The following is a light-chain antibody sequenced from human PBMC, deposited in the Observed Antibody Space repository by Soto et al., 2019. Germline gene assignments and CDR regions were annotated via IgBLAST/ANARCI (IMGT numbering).Light chain of an antibody. Sequence: EIVMTQAPATLSLSPGERVTLSCRASQSVSSNLAWYQQKPGQAPRLLIYGTSTRATGIPGRFSGSGSGTDFALTISSLQSEDFAVYYWQQYNNWPPNTFGQGTKLEIK. CDR2: GTS. J-gene: IGKJ2*01. CDR3: QQYNNWPPNT. CDR1: QSVSSN. V-gene: IGKV3-15*01.